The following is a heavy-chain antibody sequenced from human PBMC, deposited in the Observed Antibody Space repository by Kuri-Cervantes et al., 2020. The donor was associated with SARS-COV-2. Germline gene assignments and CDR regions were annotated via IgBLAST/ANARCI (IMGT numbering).Heavy chain of an antibody. CDR1: GGSISSGDYY. Sequence: SCTVSGGSISSGDYYWSWIRQPPGKGLEWIGYIHYSGSTYYNPSLKSRVTISVDTSKNQFSLKLSSVTAADTAVYYCAMTVHDFWSGEFDYWGQGTLVTVSS. CDR2: IHYSGST. J-gene: IGHJ4*02. CDR3: AMTVHDFWSGEFDY. D-gene: IGHD3-3*01. V-gene: IGHV4-31*02.